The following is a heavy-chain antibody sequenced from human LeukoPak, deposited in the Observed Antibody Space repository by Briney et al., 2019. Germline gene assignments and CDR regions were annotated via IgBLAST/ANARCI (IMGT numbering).Heavy chain of an antibody. CDR3: ARQRYHDS. CDR1: GFTFSIYW. V-gene: IGHV3-7*01. J-gene: IGHJ4*02. Sequence: GGSLRLSCATSGFTFSIYWMSWVRQAPGKGLEWVANIKQDGSEKNYLDSVKGRFTICRDNAKNSLYLQMNSLRAEDTAVYYCARQRYHDSWGQGTLVTVSS. CDR2: IKQDGSEK. D-gene: IGHD2-2*01.